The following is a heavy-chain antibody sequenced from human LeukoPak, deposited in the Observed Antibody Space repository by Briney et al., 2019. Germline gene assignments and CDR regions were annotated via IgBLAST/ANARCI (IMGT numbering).Heavy chain of an antibody. CDR2: IYHSGST. Sequence: SETLSLTCTVSGGSISSGGYYWSWIRQPPGKGLEWIGYIYHSGSTYYNPSLKSRVTISVDRSKNQFSLKLSSVTAADTAVYYCARDQEGVGLDYWGQGTLVTVSS. J-gene: IGHJ4*02. D-gene: IGHD2-15*01. CDR1: GGSISSGGYY. V-gene: IGHV4-30-2*01. CDR3: ARDQEGVGLDY.